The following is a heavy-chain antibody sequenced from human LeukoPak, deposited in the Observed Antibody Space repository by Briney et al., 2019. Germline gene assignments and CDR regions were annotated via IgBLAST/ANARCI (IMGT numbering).Heavy chain of an antibody. J-gene: IGHJ6*02. D-gene: IGHD1-1*01. V-gene: IGHV5-51*01. CDR1: GYSFTNYW. CDR3: ARAPYRGGTGMDV. CDR2: IYPGDSDI. Sequence: GESLKISCKGSGYSFTNYWIGWVRQMPGKGLEWMGIIYPGDSDIRYSPSFQGQVTISADKSTSTAYLQWSSLKASDTAMYYCARAPYRGGTGMDVWGQGTTVTVSS.